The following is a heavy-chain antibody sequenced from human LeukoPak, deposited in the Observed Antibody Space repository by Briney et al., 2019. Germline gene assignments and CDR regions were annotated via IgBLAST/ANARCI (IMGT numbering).Heavy chain of an antibody. CDR2: ISGSGGST. CDR1: GFTFSSYA. CDR3: ATKGGSSWSFDY. D-gene: IGHD6-13*01. V-gene: IGHV3-23*01. Sequence: PGGSLRLPCAASGFTFSSYAINWVRQAPGKGLEWVSVISGSGGSTYYADSVKGRFTISRDNSKNTLYLQMNSLRADDTAVYYCATKGGSSWSFDYWGQGTLVIVSS. J-gene: IGHJ4*02.